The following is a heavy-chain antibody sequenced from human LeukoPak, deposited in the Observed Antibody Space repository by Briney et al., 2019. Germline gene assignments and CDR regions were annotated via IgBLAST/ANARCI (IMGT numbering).Heavy chain of an antibody. Sequence: GGSLRLSCEGSAFIFSGHWMNWVRQTPGKGLEWVASIKEDGSVRQYVNSVKGRFSISRDNTKGSLFLQLNSLRAEDTAVYYCAREGGIRGDYWGQGTLVTVSS. CDR2: IKEDGSVR. V-gene: IGHV3-7*03. CDR1: AFIFSGHW. CDR3: AREGGIRGDY. D-gene: IGHD6-13*01. J-gene: IGHJ4*02.